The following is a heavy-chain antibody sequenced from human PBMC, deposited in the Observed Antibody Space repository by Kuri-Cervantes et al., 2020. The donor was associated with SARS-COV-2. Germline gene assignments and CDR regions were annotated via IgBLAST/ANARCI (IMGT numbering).Heavy chain of an antibody. J-gene: IGHJ4*02. CDR3: AREADIAAAGYRYFDY. V-gene: IGHV3-30-3*01. D-gene: IGHD6-13*01. CDR1: GFTFSSYA. Sequence: GESLKISCAASGFTFSSYAMHWVRQAPGKGLEWVAVISYDGSNKYYADFVKGRFTISRDNSKNTLYLQMNSLRAEDTAVYYCAREADIAAAGYRYFDYWGQGTLVTVSS. CDR2: ISYDGSNK.